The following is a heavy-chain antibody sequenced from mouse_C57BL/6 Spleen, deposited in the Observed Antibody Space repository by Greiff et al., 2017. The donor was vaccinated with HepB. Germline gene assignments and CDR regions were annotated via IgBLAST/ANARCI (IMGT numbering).Heavy chain of an antibody. Sequence: QVQLKQPGAELVRPGSSVKLSCKASGYTFTSYWMHWVKQRPIQGLEWIGNIDPSDSETHYNQKFKDKATLTVDKSSSTAYMQLSSLTSEDSAVYYCARYYGTWYFDVWGTGTTVTVSS. J-gene: IGHJ1*03. V-gene: IGHV1-52*01. D-gene: IGHD1-1*02. CDR3: ARYYGTWYFDV. CDR1: GYTFTSYW. CDR2: IDPSDSET.